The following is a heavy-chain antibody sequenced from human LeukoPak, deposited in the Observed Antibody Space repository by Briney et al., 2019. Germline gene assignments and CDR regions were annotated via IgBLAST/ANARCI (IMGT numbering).Heavy chain of an antibody. Sequence: PSETLSLTCTVSGGSISSYYWSWIRQPPGKGLEWIGEINHSGSTNYNPSLKSRVTISVDTSKNQFSLKLSSVTAADTAVYYCARGEYYDSSGYLLSCLDYWGQGTLVTVSS. CDR1: GGSISSYY. CDR2: INHSGST. CDR3: ARGEYYDSSGYLLSCLDY. D-gene: IGHD3-22*01. J-gene: IGHJ4*02. V-gene: IGHV4-34*01.